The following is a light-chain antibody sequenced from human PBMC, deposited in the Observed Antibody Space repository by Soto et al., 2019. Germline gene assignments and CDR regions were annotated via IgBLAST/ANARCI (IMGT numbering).Light chain of an antibody. CDR3: SSYTRSSALVL. CDR2: EVS. V-gene: IGLV2-14*01. CDR1: SSDVGGYNY. J-gene: IGLJ2*01. Sequence: QSALTQPASVSGSPGQSITISCTGTSSDVGGYNYVSWYQQHPGKAPKLMIYEVSNQPSGVSSRFSGSKSGNTASLTISGLQAEDEADYYCSSYTRSSALVLFGGGTQLTVL.